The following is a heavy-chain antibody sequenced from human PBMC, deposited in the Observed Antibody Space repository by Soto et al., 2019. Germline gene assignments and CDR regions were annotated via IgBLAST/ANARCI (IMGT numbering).Heavy chain of an antibody. V-gene: IGHV4-4*02. CDR1: GGSISSSNW. D-gene: IGHD6-13*01. J-gene: IGHJ5*02. CDR3: ARDRGGIAAAGTLNWFDP. Sequence: SETLSLTCAVSGGSISSSNWWSWVRQPPGKGLEWIGGIYHSGHTNYNPPLKSRVTISVGKSKNQFSLKLSSVTAADTAVYYCARDRGGIAAAGTLNWFDPWGQGTLVTVSS. CDR2: IYHSGHT.